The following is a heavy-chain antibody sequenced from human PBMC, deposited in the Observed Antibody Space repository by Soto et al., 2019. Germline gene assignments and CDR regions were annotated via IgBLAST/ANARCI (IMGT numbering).Heavy chain of an antibody. V-gene: IGHV3-30*03. CDR2: ISYDGSDK. CDR3: VGGQYYFDY. J-gene: IGHJ4*02. D-gene: IGHD3-10*01. Sequence: ESGGGVVQPGRSLRLSCAASGFSSTSYGMHWVREGPDKGLEWVAIISYDGSDKYYADSVKGRFTISRDNSKNTLYLQMNSLRPEDTALYYCVGGQYYFDYRGQGTLFIVSS. CDR1: GFSSTSYG.